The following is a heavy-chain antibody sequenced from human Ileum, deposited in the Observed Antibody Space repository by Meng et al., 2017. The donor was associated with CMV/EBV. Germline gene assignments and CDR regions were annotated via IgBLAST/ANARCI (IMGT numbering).Heavy chain of an antibody. D-gene: IGHD2-21*01. CDR3: AIYYGGVGGRGY. V-gene: IGHV4-59*08. CDR2: IFYSGST. J-gene: IGHJ4*02. CDR1: SVSINSYC. Sequence: QVQPHESGLALATPSETLSSTGTVSSVSINSYCWSWIRQPPGKGLEWMGYIFYSGSTNYSPSLDSRVTISLDTSKNQFSLTLTSVTAADTAEYYCAIYYGGVGGRGYWAQGTLVTVSS.